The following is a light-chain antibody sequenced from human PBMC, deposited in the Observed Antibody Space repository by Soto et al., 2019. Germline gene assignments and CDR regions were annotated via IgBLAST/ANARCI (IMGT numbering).Light chain of an antibody. CDR3: QQYGSSGT. CDR2: DAS. Sequence: EIVLTQSPSTLSLSPGERATLSCRASQSVSSYLAWYQQKPGQAPRLLIYDASNRATGIPARFSGSGSGTDFTLTISSLEPVDFAVYYCQQYGSSGTFGQGTKVDI. CDR1: QSVSSY. J-gene: IGKJ1*01. V-gene: IGKV3-11*01.